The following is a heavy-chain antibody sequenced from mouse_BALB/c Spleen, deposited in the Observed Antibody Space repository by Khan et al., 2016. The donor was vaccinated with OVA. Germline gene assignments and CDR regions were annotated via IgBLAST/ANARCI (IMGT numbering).Heavy chain of an antibody. D-gene: IGHD1-1*01. J-gene: IGHJ2*01. V-gene: IGHV1-77*01. Sequence: QVQLQQSGPVLVKPGASVKMSCKASGYTFTDYIINWVRQRTGQGLEWIGQIYPGSGSTYYNEKIKGKATLTADKHTNTAYMQLRSLTSDDSAVYFCARSGYGSLGCWGQGTTLTVSS. CDR2: IYPGSGST. CDR1: GYTFTDYI. CDR3: ARSGYGSLGC.